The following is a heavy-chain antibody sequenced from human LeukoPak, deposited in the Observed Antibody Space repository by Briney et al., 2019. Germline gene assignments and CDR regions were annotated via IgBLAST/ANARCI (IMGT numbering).Heavy chain of an antibody. CDR1: GYSFISYA. J-gene: IGHJ4*02. CDR3: ARDTELAVSGTFALHPKFDY. CDR2: ISVYNGNT. Sequence: ASVKVSCKASGYSFISYAINWVRQAPGQGLEWMGWISVYNGNTNYAQKFQGRGTMTTDTSTSTAYMELRSLRSHDTAVYYCARDTELAVSGTFALHPKFDYWGQGTLVTVSS. D-gene: IGHD6-19*01. V-gene: IGHV1-18*01.